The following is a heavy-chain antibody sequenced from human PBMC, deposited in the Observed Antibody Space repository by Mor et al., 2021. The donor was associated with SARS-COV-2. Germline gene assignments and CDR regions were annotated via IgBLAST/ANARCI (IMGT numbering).Heavy chain of an antibody. D-gene: IGHD6-19*01. CDR3: ARDRIAVAGTDAFDI. J-gene: IGHJ3*02. Sequence: AVISYDGSNKYYADSVKGRFTISRDNSKNTLYLQMNSLRAEDTAVYYCARDRIAVAGTDAFDIWGQGTMVTVSS. V-gene: IGHV3-30*01. CDR2: ISYDGSNK.